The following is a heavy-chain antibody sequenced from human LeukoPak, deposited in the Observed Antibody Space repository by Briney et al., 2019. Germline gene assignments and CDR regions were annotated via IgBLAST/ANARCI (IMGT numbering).Heavy chain of an antibody. CDR3: ARGSSSSWWGFDY. V-gene: IGHV3-74*01. J-gene: IGHJ4*02. CDR1: GFTFSSYW. CDR2: INSDGSST. D-gene: IGHD6-13*01. Sequence: GGSLRLSCAASGFTFSSYWMHWVRQAPGKGLVWVSRINSDGSSTTYADSVKGRFTISRDNAKNTLYLQMNSLRAEDTAVYYCARGSSSSWWGFDYWGQRTLVTVSS.